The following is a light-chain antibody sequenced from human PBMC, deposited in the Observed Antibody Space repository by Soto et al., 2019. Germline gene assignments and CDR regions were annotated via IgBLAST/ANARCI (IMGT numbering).Light chain of an antibody. CDR3: QQYGSSPPWT. V-gene: IGKV3-20*01. CDR1: QSVSSSY. CDR2: GAS. Sequence: EMVLTQSPGTLSLPPGERATLSCRAGQSVSSSYLAWYQQKPGQAPRLLIYGASSRATGIPDRFSGSGSGTDFTLTISRLEPEDFAVYYCQQYGSSPPWTFGQGTKVDIK. J-gene: IGKJ1*01.